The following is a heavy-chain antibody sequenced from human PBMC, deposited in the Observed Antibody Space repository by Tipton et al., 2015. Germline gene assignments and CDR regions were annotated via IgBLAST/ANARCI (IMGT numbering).Heavy chain of an antibody. Sequence: QLVQSGAEVKKPGASVQVSCKASGYTFTGYYIHWVRQAPGQGLEWLGIIYPDGGNTLYAQKFQDRVTMTRDTSTSTVYMQLSSLRSDDTAVYYCARSHMNVIVILITSPRYYNMDVWGQGTTVTVSS. CDR2: IYPDGGNT. D-gene: IGHD3-22*01. J-gene: IGHJ6*02. CDR3: ARSHMNVIVILITSPRYYNMDV. CDR1: GYTFTGYY. V-gene: IGHV1-46*01.